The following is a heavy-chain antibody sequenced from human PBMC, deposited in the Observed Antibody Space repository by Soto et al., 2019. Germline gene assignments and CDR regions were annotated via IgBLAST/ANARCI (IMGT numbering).Heavy chain of an antibody. J-gene: IGHJ5*02. V-gene: IGHV1-69*13. CDR2: SIPIFGTA. D-gene: IGHD2-15*01. CDR3: ARGAVVVVEPTQLGWCDP. CDR1: GGTFSSYA. Sequence: SVKLSSKASGGTFSSYAISSVLQAPGQGLDWRGGSIPIFGTANYAQKLQGRVTLNADESTSKAYMELSRLRSEDTAVYYCARGAVVVVEPTQLGWCDPWSQ.